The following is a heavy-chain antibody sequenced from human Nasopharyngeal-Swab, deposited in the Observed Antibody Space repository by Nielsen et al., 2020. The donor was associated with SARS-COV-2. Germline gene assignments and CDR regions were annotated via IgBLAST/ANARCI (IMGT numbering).Heavy chain of an antibody. CDR2: INPSGGST. CDR3: ARDQIGDSSGYDFDY. Sequence: ASVKVSCKASGYTFTGYYMHWVRQAPGQGLEWMGIINPSGGSTSYAQKFQGRVTMTRDTSTSIVYMELSSLRSEDTAVYYCARDQIGDSSGYDFDYWGQGTLVTVSS. D-gene: IGHD3-22*01. J-gene: IGHJ4*02. V-gene: IGHV1-46*01. CDR1: GYTFTGYY.